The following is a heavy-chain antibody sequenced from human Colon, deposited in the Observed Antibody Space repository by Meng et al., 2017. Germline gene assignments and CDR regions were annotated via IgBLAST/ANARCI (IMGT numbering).Heavy chain of an antibody. CDR2: TYYRSQWYS. J-gene: IGHJ4*01. Sequence: QPQQLRPGSGTPSTPLYSPRATAGDSVYRNRAVCNWIRQSPSRGLEGLGRTYYRSQWYSDYAPSVQGRIAVNPDTSKNEFSLQLNSVTSDDTAVYYCARGLGGYENDYWGQGRLVTVSS. CDR1: GDSVYRNRAV. CDR3: ARGLGGYENDY. D-gene: IGHD5-12*01. V-gene: IGHV6-1*01.